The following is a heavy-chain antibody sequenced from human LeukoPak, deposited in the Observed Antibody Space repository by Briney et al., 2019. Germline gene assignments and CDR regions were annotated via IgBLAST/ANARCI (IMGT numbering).Heavy chain of an antibody. CDR2: IRRRAYGGAA. Sequence: GGSLRVSCTTSGFAFDDFAMSWVRQPAGKGLEWVGFIRRRAYGGAAEYAASVKGRFIISRDDSKGIAYLQMNSLKTEDTAVYYCSRNGLVDFDYWGQGSRVIVSP. J-gene: IGHJ4*02. CDR1: GFAFDDFA. V-gene: IGHV3-49*04. CDR3: SRNGLVDFDY.